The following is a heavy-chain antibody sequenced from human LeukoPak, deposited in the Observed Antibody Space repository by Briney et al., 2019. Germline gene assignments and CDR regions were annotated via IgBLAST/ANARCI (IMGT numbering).Heavy chain of an antibody. CDR1: GCTFSSYA. D-gene: IGHD3-3*01. Sequence: RASVKVSCKASGCTFSSYAISWVRQAPGQGLEWMGGIIPIFGTANYAQKFQGRVTITTDESTSTAYMELSSLRSDDTAVYYCAIGRIYRYYDFWPFDYCGQGTLVTVSS. CDR3: AIGRIYRYYDFWPFDY. J-gene: IGHJ4*02. CDR2: IIPIFGTA. V-gene: IGHV1-69*05.